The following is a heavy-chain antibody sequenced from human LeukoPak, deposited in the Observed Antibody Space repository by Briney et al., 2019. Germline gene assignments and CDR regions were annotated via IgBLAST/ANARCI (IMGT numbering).Heavy chain of an antibody. CDR2: IYTSGST. D-gene: IGHD4-17*01. CDR3: ARDDYGDYIPVRAFDI. CDR1: GGSISSGSYH. J-gene: IGHJ3*02. V-gene: IGHV4-61*02. Sequence: SQTLSLTCTVSGGSISSGSYHWSWIRQPAGTGLEWIGRIYTSGSTNYNPSLKSRVTISVDTSKNQFSLKLSSVTAADTAVYYCARDDYGDYIPVRAFDIWGQGTMVTVSS.